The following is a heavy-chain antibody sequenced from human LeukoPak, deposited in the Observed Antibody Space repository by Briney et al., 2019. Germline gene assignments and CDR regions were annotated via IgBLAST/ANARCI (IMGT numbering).Heavy chain of an antibody. CDR3: ARHTVTTERGYYYGMDV. J-gene: IGHJ6*02. V-gene: IGHV4-39*01. D-gene: IGHD4-11*01. CDR1: GGSISSSSYY. Sequence: SETLSLTCTVSGGSISSSSYYWGWIRQPPGKGLEWIGSIYYSGSTYYNPSLKSRVTISVDTSKNQFSLKLSSVTAADTAVYYCARHTVTTERGYYYGMDVWGQGTTVTVSS. CDR2: IYYSGST.